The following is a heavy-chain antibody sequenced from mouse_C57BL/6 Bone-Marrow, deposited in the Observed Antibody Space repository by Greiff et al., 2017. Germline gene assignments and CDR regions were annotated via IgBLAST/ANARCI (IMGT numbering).Heavy chain of an antibody. CDR1: GYTFTDYY. CDR3: ARTEVYGYDVDY. Sequence: VQLQESGPELVKPGASVKISCKASGYTFTDYYINWVKQRPGQGLEWIGWIFPGSGSTYYNEKFKGKATLTVDKSSSTAYMLLSSLTSEDSAVYFCARTEVYGYDVDYWGQGTTLTVSS. J-gene: IGHJ2*01. D-gene: IGHD2-2*01. V-gene: IGHV1-75*01. CDR2: IFPGSGST.